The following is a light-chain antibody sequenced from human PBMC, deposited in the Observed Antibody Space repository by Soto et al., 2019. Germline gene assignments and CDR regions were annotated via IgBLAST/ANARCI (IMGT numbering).Light chain of an antibody. CDR1: SSDVGGYNY. V-gene: IGLV2-14*01. CDR3: SSYTSSSTLSYV. J-gene: IGLJ1*01. Sequence: QSVLTQPAAMSGSPGQSITISCTGTSSDVGGYNYVSWYQQHPGKAPKLMIYEVRNRPSGVSNRFSGSKSGNTASLTISGLQAEDEADYYCSSYTSSSTLSYVFGTGTKVTVL. CDR2: EVR.